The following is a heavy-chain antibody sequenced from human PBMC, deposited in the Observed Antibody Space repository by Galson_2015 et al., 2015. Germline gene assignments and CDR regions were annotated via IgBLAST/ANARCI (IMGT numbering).Heavy chain of an antibody. D-gene: IGHD3-3*01. CDR3: TKVDFWSGYQGGMDV. CDR1: GGTFSSYA. J-gene: IGHJ6*02. V-gene: IGHV1-69*13. Sequence: SVKFSCKASGGTFSSYAISWARQTPGQGLEWMGGIIPIFGTANYAQKFQGRVTITADESTSTAYMELSSLRDEETAVYYCTKVDFWSGYQGGMDVWGQGTTVTVSS. CDR2: IIPIFGTA.